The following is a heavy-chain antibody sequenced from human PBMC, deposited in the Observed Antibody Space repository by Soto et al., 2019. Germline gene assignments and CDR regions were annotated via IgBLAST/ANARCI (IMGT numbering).Heavy chain of an antibody. CDR3: AREPRRGPFDY. CDR1: GFAFNGYG. V-gene: IGHV3-33*08. CDR2: IWYDGSNK. D-gene: IGHD3-10*01. J-gene: IGHJ4*02. Sequence: QEQLVESGGGVVQPGRSLRLSCAASGFAFNGYGMHWVRQTPDKGLEWVAVIWYDGSNKYYADSVKGRFTISRDNSKNTLYLQMNSLRAEDTAVYYCAREPRRGPFDYWGQGTLVTVSS.